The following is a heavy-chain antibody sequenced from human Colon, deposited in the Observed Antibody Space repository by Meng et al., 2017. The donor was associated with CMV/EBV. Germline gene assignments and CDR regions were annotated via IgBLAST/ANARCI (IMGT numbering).Heavy chain of an antibody. CDR2: IYSGGST. CDR3: ARENDYTNYFDS. CDR1: GFTVSSNY. J-gene: IGHJ4*02. Sequence: GGSLRLSCAASGFTVSSNYMSWVRQAPGKGLEWVSVIYSGGSTYYADSVKGRFTISRDNSKNTLYLQMNSLRAEDTAVYYCARENDYTNYFDSWGRGTLVTVSS. V-gene: IGHV3-66*02. D-gene: IGHD4-11*01.